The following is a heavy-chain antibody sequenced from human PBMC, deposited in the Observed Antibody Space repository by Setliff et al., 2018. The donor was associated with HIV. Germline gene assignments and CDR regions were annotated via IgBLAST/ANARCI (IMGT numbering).Heavy chain of an antibody. CDR3: AKARETGDGGYSFDY. J-gene: IGHJ4*02. Sequence: GGSLRLSCAASGFTFSSYGMHRVRQAPGKGLEWVAGIWYDGSNEYYADSVKGRFTISRDNSKDTLYLQMNSLRAEDTAVYYCAKARETGDGGYSFDYWGQGTLVTVSS. CDR1: GFTFSSYG. V-gene: IGHV3-33*06. D-gene: IGHD7-27*01. CDR2: IWYDGSNE.